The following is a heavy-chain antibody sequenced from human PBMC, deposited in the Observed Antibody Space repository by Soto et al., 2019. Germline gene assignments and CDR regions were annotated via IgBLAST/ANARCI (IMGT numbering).Heavy chain of an antibody. V-gene: IGHV4-59*12. J-gene: IGHJ4*02. D-gene: IGHD3-10*01. CDR3: ARASASSMLRGVIIN. CDR1: GGSISSYY. Sequence: SETLSLTCTVSGGSISSYYWSWIRQPPGKGLEWIGYIYYSGSTNYNPSLKSRVTISVDTSKNQFSMKMTSVTAADTALYYCARASASSMLRGVIINWGQGTQVTVSS. CDR2: IYYSGST.